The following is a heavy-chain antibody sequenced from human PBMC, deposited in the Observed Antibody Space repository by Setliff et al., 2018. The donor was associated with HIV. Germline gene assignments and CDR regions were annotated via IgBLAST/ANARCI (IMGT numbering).Heavy chain of an antibody. J-gene: IGHJ3*02. D-gene: IGHD3-22*01. CDR2: IYYSGST. V-gene: IGHV4-59*01. Sequence: PSETLSLTCTVSGGSISSYYWSWIRQPPGKGLEWIGYIYYSGSTNYNPSLKSRVTISVDTSENQFSLKLSSVTAADTAVYYYAREREGYYDSSGYYYGAFDIWGQGTMVTVSS. CDR3: AREREGYYDSSGYYYGAFDI. CDR1: GGSISSYY.